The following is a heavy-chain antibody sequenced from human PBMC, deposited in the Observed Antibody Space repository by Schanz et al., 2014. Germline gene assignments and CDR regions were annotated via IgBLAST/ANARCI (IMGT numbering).Heavy chain of an antibody. V-gene: IGHV1-2*06. J-gene: IGHJ4*02. CDR2: ISPSSGGT. CDR3: ARDRDQWDGNFCDF. CDR1: GYTFTNHY. D-gene: IGHD1-26*01. Sequence: QVQLIQSGPEVKKPGASVKVSCKASGYTFTNHYLHWVRQAPGQGLEWMGRISPSSGGTNYAQNFQGRVTMTKDTSINTVYMELSTLTSDDTAVYYCARDRDQWDGNFCDFWGQGTLVTVSS.